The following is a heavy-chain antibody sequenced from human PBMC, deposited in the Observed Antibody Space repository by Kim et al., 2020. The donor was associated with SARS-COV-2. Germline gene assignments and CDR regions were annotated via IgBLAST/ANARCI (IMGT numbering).Heavy chain of an antibody. D-gene: IGHD3-22*01. CDR3: ARHPPEYYDSSGYHSQKGGKNWFDP. V-gene: IGHV4-39*01. CDR2: IYYSGST. J-gene: IGHJ5*02. Sequence: SETLSLTCTVSGGSISSSSYYWGWIRQPPGKGLEWIGSIYYSGSTYYNPSLKSRVTISVDTSKNQFSLKLSSVTAADTAVYYCARHPPEYYDSSGYHSQKGGKNWFDPWGQGTLVTVSS. CDR1: GGSISSSSYY.